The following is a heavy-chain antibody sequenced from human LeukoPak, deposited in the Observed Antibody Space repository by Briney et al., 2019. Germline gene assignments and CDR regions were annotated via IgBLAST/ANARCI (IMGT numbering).Heavy chain of an antibody. CDR1: GYTFTSYG. D-gene: IGHD6-19*01. CDR3: ARTENGYSSGWYGGGLVDY. J-gene: IGHJ4*02. CDR2: ISAYNGNT. V-gene: IGHV1-18*01. Sequence: ASXXXSCKASGYTFTSYGISWVRQAPGQGLEWMGWISAYNGNTNYAQKLQGRVTMTTDTSTSTAYMELRSLRSDDTAVYYCARTENGYSSGWYGGGLVDYWGQGTLVTVSS.